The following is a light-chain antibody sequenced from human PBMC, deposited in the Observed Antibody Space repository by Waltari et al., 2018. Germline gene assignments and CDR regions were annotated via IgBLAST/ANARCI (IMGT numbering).Light chain of an antibody. CDR1: QSVSSTH. J-gene: IGKJ1*01. V-gene: IGKV3-20*01. Sequence: EIVLTQSPGTLSLSPGERATLSCRASQSVSSTHLAWYQQKPGQAPRLLIYHTSSRATGIPYRFSCSWSGTDFTLTLSRLEPEDFAVYYCQQYGTSPRTFGQGTKVEIK. CDR2: HTS. CDR3: QQYGTSPRT.